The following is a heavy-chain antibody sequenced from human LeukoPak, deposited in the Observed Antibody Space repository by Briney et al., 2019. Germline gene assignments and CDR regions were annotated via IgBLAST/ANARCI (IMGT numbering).Heavy chain of an antibody. D-gene: IGHD3-22*01. V-gene: IGHV3-64D*06. Sequence: GGPLRLSCSASGFTFSSYAMHWVRQAPGKGLEYVSAISSNGGSTYYADSVKGRFTISRDNSKNTLYLQMSSLRVEDTAVYYCVKDYTHHYDSSGYLIDYWGQGTLVTVSS. CDR2: ISSNGGST. CDR3: VKDYTHHYDSSGYLIDY. J-gene: IGHJ4*02. CDR1: GFTFSSYA.